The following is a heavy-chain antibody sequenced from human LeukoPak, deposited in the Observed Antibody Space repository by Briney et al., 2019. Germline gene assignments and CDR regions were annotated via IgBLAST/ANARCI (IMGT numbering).Heavy chain of an antibody. Sequence: KPSETLSLTCTVSGGSISSSSYYWGWLRQPPGKGLEWIGSIYYSGSTYYNPSLKSRVTISVDPSKNQFSLKLSSVTAADTAVYYCARHSGYSYGYAYYYYHMDVWGKGTTVTVSS. J-gene: IGHJ6*03. V-gene: IGHV4-39*01. CDR2: IYYSGST. CDR1: GGSISSSSYY. D-gene: IGHD5-18*01. CDR3: ARHSGYSYGYAYYYYHMDV.